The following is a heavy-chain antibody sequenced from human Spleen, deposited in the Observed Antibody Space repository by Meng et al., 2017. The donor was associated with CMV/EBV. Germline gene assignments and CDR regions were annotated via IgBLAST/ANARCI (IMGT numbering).Heavy chain of an antibody. CDR3: ARVFGQHAFDI. CDR1: GFTFDDYA. D-gene: IGHD3-3*01. CDR2: ISWNSGNI. V-gene: IGHV3-9*01. Sequence: SLKISCAASGFTFDDYAIHWVRQAPGKGLEWVSGISWNSGNIGYADSVKGRFTISRDNAKNSLYLQMNSLRAEDTAVYFCARVFGQHAFDIWGQGTKVTVSS. J-gene: IGHJ3*02.